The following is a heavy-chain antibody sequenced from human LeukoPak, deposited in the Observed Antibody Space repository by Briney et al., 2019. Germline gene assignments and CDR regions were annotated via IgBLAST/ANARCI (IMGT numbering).Heavy chain of an antibody. Sequence: SETLSLTCTVSGVSISSYYWSWIRQPAGKGLEWIGRIYTSGSTNYNPSLKSRVTMSVDTSKNQFSLKLSSVTAADTAVYYCARGDYGSGSNPFDYWGQGTLVTVSS. CDR2: IYTSGST. D-gene: IGHD3-10*01. CDR3: ARGDYGSGSNPFDY. CDR1: GVSISSYY. J-gene: IGHJ4*02. V-gene: IGHV4-4*07.